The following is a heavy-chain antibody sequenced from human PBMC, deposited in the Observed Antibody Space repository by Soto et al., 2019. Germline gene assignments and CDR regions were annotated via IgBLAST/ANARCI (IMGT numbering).Heavy chain of an antibody. CDR3: ARQSPKDPSDYGDYYYYYGMDV. D-gene: IGHD4-17*01. Sequence: QLQLQESGPGLVKPSETLSLTCTVSGGSISSSSYYWGWIRQPPGKGLEWIGSIYYSGSTYYNPSHKSQVTISVDTSKNQFSLKLSSVTAADTAVYYCARQSPKDPSDYGDYYYYYGMDVWGQGTTVTVSS. CDR2: IYYSGST. J-gene: IGHJ6*02. CDR1: GGSISSSSYY. V-gene: IGHV4-39*01.